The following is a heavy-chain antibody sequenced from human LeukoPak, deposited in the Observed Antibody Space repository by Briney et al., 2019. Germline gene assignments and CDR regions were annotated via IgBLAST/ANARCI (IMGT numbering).Heavy chain of an antibody. CDR3: ARVGSSWYEDYFDY. CDR1: GGSISSYY. D-gene: IGHD6-13*01. CDR2: IYYSGST. V-gene: IGHV4-59*01. Sequence: SETLSLTCTVSGGSISSYYWSWIRQPPGKGLEWIGYIYYSGSTNYNPSLKSRVTISVDTSKNQFSLKLSSVTAADTAVYYCARVGSSWYEDYFDYWGQGTLVTVSS. J-gene: IGHJ4*02.